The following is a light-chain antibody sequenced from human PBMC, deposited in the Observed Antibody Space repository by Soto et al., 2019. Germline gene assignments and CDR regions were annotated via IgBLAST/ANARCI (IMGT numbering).Light chain of an antibody. Sequence: DIQMTQSPSSLSASVGDRVTITCRASQTISIFLNWYQQKPGKAPKLLIYGASTLQSGVPSRFSGCGSGTDFTLPISRLQPEDFATYYCQRSYGSPPWTFGQGTRVEI. CDR3: QRSYGSPPWT. CDR1: QTISIF. CDR2: GAS. J-gene: IGKJ1*01. V-gene: IGKV1-39*01.